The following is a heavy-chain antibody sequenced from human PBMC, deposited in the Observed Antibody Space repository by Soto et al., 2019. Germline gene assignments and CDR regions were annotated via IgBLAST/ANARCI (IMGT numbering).Heavy chain of an antibody. J-gene: IGHJ4*02. CDR3: ARTGIEVAGRSFDY. CDR2: INPSGGST. D-gene: IGHD6-19*01. CDR1: GYTFTSYY. Sequence: QVQLVQSGAEVKKPGASVKVSCKASGYTFTSYYMHWVRQAPGQGLEWMGIINPSGGSTSHAQKYHGRVTMTRDTTKSTVEMELSSLSSEDTAEYYCARTGIEVAGRSFDYWGQGTLVTVSS. V-gene: IGHV1-46*03.